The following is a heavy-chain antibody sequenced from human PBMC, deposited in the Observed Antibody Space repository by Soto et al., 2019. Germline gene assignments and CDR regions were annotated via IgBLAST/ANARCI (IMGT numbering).Heavy chain of an antibody. J-gene: IGHJ6*04. CDR3: AREYYGSWSYFYQDV. CDR1: GYTFTGYY. CDR2: INPNSGGT. Sequence: GASVKVSCKASGYTFTGYYMHWVRQAPGQGLEWMGWINPNSGGTNYAQKFQGWVTMTRDTSISTAYMELSRLRSDDTAVYYCAREYYGSWSYFYQDVWGKVTTVPVSS. V-gene: IGHV1-2*04. D-gene: IGHD3-10*01.